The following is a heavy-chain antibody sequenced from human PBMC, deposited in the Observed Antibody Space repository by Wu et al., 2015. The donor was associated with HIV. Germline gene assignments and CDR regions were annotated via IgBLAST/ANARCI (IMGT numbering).Heavy chain of an antibody. J-gene: IGHJ4*02. CDR1: GYTFTDYY. CDR2: INSNRGGT. V-gene: IGHV1-2*02. Sequence: QAQLLQSGAEVKKPGSSVKVSCRASGYTFTDYYIYWVRQAPGQGPEWMGWINSNRGGTKYAQKFQGRVTMSRDTAISTAYMELASLTSDDTAVYYCARLQSLHGLYANADFWGQGTLVTVSS. CDR3: ARLQSLHGLYANADF. D-gene: IGHD4/OR15-4a*01.